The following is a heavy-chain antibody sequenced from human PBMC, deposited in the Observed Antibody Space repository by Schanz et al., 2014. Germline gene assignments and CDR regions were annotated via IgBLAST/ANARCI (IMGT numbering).Heavy chain of an antibody. CDR3: ARVGGTYYDFWSGVPPTLMHDGFDI. J-gene: IGHJ3*02. CDR2: IKHDGSEK. D-gene: IGHD3-3*01. CDR1: GFAFDTYW. Sequence: EVQLVESGGGLVQPGGSLRLSCAASGFAFDTYWMSWVRQAPGKGLEWVANIKHDGSEKYYVDSVKGRFTISRDNAKNSMYLEMNSLRAEDTDVFYCARVGGTYYDFWSGVPPTLMHDGFDIWGQGTMVTVS. V-gene: IGHV3-7*01.